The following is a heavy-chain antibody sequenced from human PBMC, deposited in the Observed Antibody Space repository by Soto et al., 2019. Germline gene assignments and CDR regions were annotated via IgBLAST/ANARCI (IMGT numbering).Heavy chain of an antibody. V-gene: IGHV4-61*01. J-gene: IGHJ6*02. CDR2: IYYSGST. CDR1: GGSVSSGSYY. Sequence: QVQLQESGPGLVKPSETLSLTCTVSGGSVSSGSYYWSWIRQPPGKGLEWIGYIYYSGSTNYNPSLKSRVTISVDTSKNQFSLKLSSVTVADTAVYYCARDLAGPPLYYYYGMDVWGQGTTVTVSS. CDR3: ARDLAGPPLYYYYGMDV.